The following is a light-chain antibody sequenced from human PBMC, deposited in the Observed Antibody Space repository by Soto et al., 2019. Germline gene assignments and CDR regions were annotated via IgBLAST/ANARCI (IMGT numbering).Light chain of an antibody. CDR2: DAS. CDR3: QQRSNWPPRIT. CDR1: QSVSSY. Sequence: EIVLTQSPATLSLSPGERATLSCRDSQSVSSYLAWYQQKPGQAPRLLIYDASNSATGIPARFSGSGSGTDFTLTISSLEPEDFAVYYCQQRSNWPPRITFGGGTKVEIK. V-gene: IGKV3-11*01. J-gene: IGKJ4*01.